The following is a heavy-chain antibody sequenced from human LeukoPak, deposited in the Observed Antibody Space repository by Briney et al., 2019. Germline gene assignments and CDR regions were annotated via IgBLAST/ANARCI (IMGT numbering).Heavy chain of an antibody. J-gene: IGHJ6*03. D-gene: IGHD2-15*01. CDR1: GGTFSSYA. CDR2: IIPIFGTA. V-gene: IGHV1-69*06. Sequence: SVKVSCKASGGTFSSYAISWVRQAPGQGLEWMGRIIPIFGTANYAQKFQGRVTITADKSTSTAYMELSSLRSEDTAVYYCARGYCSGGSCHDHYYYYYVDVWGKGTTVTVSS. CDR3: ARGYCSGGSCHDHYYYYYVDV.